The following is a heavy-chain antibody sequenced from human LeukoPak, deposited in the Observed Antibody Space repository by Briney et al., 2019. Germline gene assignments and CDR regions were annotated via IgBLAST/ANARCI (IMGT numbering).Heavy chain of an antibody. Sequence: GGPLRLSCAASGFSFSDYYMSWIRQAPGKGLEWVSYISSSGSTIYYADSVKGRFTISRDNAKNSLYLQMNSLRAEDTAVYYCAREVGVTISYYYGMDVWGQGTTVTVSS. CDR3: AREVGVTISYYYGMDV. V-gene: IGHV3-11*01. D-gene: IGHD1-26*01. J-gene: IGHJ6*02. CDR1: GFSFSDYY. CDR2: ISSSGSTI.